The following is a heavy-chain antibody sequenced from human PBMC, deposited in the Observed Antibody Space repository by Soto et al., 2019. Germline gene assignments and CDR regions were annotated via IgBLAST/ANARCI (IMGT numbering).Heavy chain of an antibody. D-gene: IGHD1-26*01. CDR1: GLILSDAW. V-gene: IGHV3-15*07. Sequence: EVQLAESGGGSIKPGGSLRLSCAASGLILSDAWMMWVRQAPGKGLEWVGSIKNRVAGGTIDYTDPVKGRFTMSRDDSENTFYLEMSSLQTEDTGIYFCAAAYFIQGAYEIWGQGTMVTVSS. CDR3: AAAYFIQGAYEI. CDR2: IKNRVAGGTI. J-gene: IGHJ3*02.